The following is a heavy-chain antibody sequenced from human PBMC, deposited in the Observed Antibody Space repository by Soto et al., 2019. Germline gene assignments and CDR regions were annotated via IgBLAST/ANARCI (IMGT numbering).Heavy chain of an antibody. CDR1: GFTFSSYG. CDR2: IWYDGSNK. J-gene: IGHJ4*02. Sequence: GGSLRLSCAASGFTFSSYGMHWVRQAPGKGLEWVAVIWYDGSNKYYADSVKGRFTISRDNSKNTLYLQMNSLRAEDTAVYYCARVRFGRSIAVAADYWGQGTLVTVSS. CDR3: ARVRFGRSIAVAADY. D-gene: IGHD6-19*01. V-gene: IGHV3-33*01.